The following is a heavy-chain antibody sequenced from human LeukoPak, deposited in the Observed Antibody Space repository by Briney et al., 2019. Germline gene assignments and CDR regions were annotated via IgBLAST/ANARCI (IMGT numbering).Heavy chain of an antibody. Sequence: PAGSLRFSCAASGFTFSTNTMSWVRQAPGKGLEWVSAISHDKTYYADSVQGSLTITTDKYTSTVDLHLNSPRAEDTAMYYCVKEHLCRALPRSFEIWGEGSVVTDSS. CDR3: VKEHLCRALPRSFEI. CDR2: ISHDKT. D-gene: IGHD3-3*02. J-gene: IGHJ3*02. V-gene: IGHV3-23*01. CDR1: GFTFSTNT.